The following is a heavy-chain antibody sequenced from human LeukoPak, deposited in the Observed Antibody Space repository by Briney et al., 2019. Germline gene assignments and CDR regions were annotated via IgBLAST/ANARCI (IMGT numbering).Heavy chain of an antibody. J-gene: IGHJ4*02. CDR1: GFTFSTYA. Sequence: GGSLTLSCAASGFTFSTYAMTWVRQAPGKGLEWVSGINSNGDEIYYADSVRGRFTIPRDNSNHALYLQMDSLRAEDTAVYYCANWIGSSSRDYWGQGTLVTVSS. CDR2: INSNGDEI. D-gene: IGHD6-6*01. CDR3: ANWIGSSSRDY. V-gene: IGHV3-23*01.